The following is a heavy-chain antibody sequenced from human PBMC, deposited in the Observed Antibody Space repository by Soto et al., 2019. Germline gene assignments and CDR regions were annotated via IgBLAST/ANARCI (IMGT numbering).Heavy chain of an antibody. CDR1: GFSLRDYY. J-gene: IGHJ4*02. CDR2: INPGGDVI. Sequence: LRLSCAASGFSLRDYYMTWIRQAPGKGLELLSYINPGGDVIKYADSVKGRFTISRDNAKNSLYLHMNNLRAEDTAVYYCTRDPRIADFWGQGTLVTVSS. D-gene: IGHD2-21*01. V-gene: IGHV3-11*01. CDR3: TRDPRIADF.